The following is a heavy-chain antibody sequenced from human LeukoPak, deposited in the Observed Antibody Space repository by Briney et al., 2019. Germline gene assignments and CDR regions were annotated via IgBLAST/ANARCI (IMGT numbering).Heavy chain of an antibody. J-gene: IGHJ6*03. CDR3: AKTPVGGATPYYYYMDV. D-gene: IGHD1-26*01. CDR1: GFTFSDYA. V-gene: IGHV3-23*01. Sequence: GGSLRLSSAASGFTFSDYAMTWVRQPPGKGLEWVSGISGSGGRTYYADSVKGRFTISRDNSKNTLSLQMNSLRAEDTAVYYCAKTPVGGATPYYYYMDVWGRGTTVTVSS. CDR2: ISGSGGRT.